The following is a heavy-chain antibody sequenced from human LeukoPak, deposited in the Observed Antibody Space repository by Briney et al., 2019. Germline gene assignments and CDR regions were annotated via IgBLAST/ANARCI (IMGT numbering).Heavy chain of an antibody. CDR1: GFTFSSYA. Sequence: PGGSLRLSCAASGFTFSSYAMHWVRQAPGKGLEWVAVISYDGSNKCYADSVKGRFTISRDNSKNTLYLQMNSLRAEDTAVYYCARDLDYDILTGYSPETYYYYGMDVWGQGTTVTVSS. CDR3: ARDLDYDILTGYSPETYYYYGMDV. CDR2: ISYDGSNK. J-gene: IGHJ6*02. D-gene: IGHD3-9*01. V-gene: IGHV3-30-3*01.